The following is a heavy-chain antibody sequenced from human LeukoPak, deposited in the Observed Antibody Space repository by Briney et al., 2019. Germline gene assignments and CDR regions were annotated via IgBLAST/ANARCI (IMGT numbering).Heavy chain of an antibody. Sequence: SVKVSCKASGGTFSSYAISWVRQAPGQGLEWMGGIIPIFGTANYAQKFQDRVTITADESTSTAYMELSSLRSEDTAVYYCAIGEMATITYDYWGQGTLVTVSS. V-gene: IGHV1-69*01. D-gene: IGHD5-24*01. J-gene: IGHJ4*02. CDR2: IIPIFGTA. CDR1: GGTFSSYA. CDR3: AIGEMATITYDY.